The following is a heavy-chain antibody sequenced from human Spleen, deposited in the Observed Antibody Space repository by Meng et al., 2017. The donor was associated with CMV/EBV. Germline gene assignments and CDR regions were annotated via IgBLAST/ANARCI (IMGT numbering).Heavy chain of an antibody. J-gene: IGHJ4*02. CDR1: GFTFSSYA. CDR2: ISGSGGST. CDR3: AKEVEWGGSSSLVFDY. D-gene: IGHD6-6*01. Sequence: GESLKISCAASGFTFSSYAMSWVRQAPGKGLEWVSAISGSGGSTYYADSVKGRFTISRDNSKNTLYLQMNSLRAEDTAVYYCAKEVEWGGSSSLVFDYWGQGTLVTVSS. V-gene: IGHV3-23*01.